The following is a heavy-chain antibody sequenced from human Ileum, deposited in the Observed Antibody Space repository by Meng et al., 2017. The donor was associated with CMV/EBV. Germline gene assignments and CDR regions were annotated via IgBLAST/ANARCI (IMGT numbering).Heavy chain of an antibody. CDR2: ISGSGGST. D-gene: IGHD5-18*01. Sequence: GESLKISCVASRFTFSSYAMSWVRQAPGKGLEWVPGISGSGGSTYYADSVKGRFTISRDNAKNTLYLQMNSLRAEDTAVYYCARESVNLVTDSWGQGMLVTVS. V-gene: IGHV3-23*01. J-gene: IGHJ4*02. CDR1: RFTFSSYA. CDR3: ARESVNLVTDS.